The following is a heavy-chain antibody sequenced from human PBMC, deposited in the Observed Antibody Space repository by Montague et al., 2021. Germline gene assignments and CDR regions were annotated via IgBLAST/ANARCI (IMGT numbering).Heavy chain of an antibody. CDR1: GGSISSGGYY. CDR3: ARVTDSSGYYWGAFDF. Sequence: TLSLTSTVSGGSISSGGYYWSWIRQHPGKGLEWIGHIYYSGSTYYNPSLKSRVSISVDTSKNQLSLKLSSVTAADTAVYYCARVTDSSGYYWGAFDFWGQGTMVTVSS. D-gene: IGHD3-22*01. V-gene: IGHV4-31*03. CDR2: IYYSGST. J-gene: IGHJ3*01.